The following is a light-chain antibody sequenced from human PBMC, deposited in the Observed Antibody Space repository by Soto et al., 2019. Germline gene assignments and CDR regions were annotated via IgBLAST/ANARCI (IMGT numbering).Light chain of an antibody. CDR3: SSYAGSNIYV. Sequence: QSSLTQPPSASGSPGQAVTISCTGTSSDVGGYNYVSWYQHHPGKAPKLMIYGVSKRPSGVPDRFSGSKSGSAASLTVSGLQAEDEADYYCSSYAGSNIYVFGTGTKVTVL. J-gene: IGLJ1*01. CDR1: SSDVGGYNY. V-gene: IGLV2-8*01. CDR2: GVS.